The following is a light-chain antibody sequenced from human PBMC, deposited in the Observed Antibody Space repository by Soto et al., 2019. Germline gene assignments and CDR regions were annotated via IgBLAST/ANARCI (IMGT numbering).Light chain of an antibody. CDR3: CSYAGSSTLYV. Sequence: QSALTQPASVSGSPGQSITISCTGTSSDIGTYNLVSWYQQHPGKAPKLMIYEVNKRPSGVSHRFSGSKSGNTASLTISGLQAEDEADYYCCSYAGSSTLYVFGTGTKVTVL. J-gene: IGLJ1*01. CDR2: EVN. V-gene: IGLV2-23*02. CDR1: SSDIGTYNL.